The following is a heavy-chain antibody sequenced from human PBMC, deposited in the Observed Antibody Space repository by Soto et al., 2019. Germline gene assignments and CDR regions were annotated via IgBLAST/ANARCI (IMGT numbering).Heavy chain of an antibody. CDR2: ISSSATYI. D-gene: IGHD3-16*01. Sequence: GGSLRLSCAASGFNFSTYSLNWVRQAPGKGLEWVSSISSSATYIDYADTVKGRFTISRDNAKSSLYLQMNSLRVEDTAIYYCAKTAGYDYVWGSSGLDPWGQGTLVTVSS. V-gene: IGHV3-21*06. CDR3: AKTAGYDYVWGSSGLDP. CDR1: GFNFSTYS. J-gene: IGHJ5*02.